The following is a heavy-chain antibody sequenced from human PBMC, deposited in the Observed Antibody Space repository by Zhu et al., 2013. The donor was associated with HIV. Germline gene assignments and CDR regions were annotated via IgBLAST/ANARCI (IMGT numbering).Heavy chain of an antibody. J-gene: IGHJ3*02. D-gene: IGHD6-13*01. Sequence: VQLVESGGGVVQPGRSLRLSCAASGFTFSSYAMHWVRQAPGKGLEWVAVISYDGSNKYYADSVKGRFTISRDNSKNTLYLQMNSLRAEDTAVYYCASVQQFDAFDIWGQGTMVTVSS. CDR1: GFTFSSYA. V-gene: IGHV3-30-3*01. CDR3: ASVQQFDAFDI. CDR2: ISYDGSNK.